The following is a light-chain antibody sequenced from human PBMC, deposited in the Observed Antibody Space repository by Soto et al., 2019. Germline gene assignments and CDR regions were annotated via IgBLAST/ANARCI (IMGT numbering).Light chain of an antibody. CDR1: QSVRSNY. Sequence: EIVLTQSPGTLSLSPGERFTRSSLASQSVRSNYVAWYQQKPGQAPRLLIYGASTRASSITERFSGSGSGTDFTLTISRLAPEDFAVYYCQDDGSSEWTFGQGTKVDIK. CDR2: GAS. J-gene: IGKJ1*01. V-gene: IGKV3-20*01. CDR3: QDDGSSEWT.